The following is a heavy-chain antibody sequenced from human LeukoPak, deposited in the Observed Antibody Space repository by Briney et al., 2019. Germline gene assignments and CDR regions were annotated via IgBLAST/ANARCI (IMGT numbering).Heavy chain of an antibody. D-gene: IGHD3-3*01. Sequence: GGSLRLSCAASGFTFSSYSMKWVRQAPGKGLEWVSSISSSSSYIYYADSVKGRFTISRDNAKNSLYLQMNSLRAEDTAVYYCARDLSIFGVPNAFDIWGQGTMVTVSS. CDR3: ARDLSIFGVPNAFDI. J-gene: IGHJ3*02. CDR1: GFTFSSYS. CDR2: ISSSSSYI. V-gene: IGHV3-21*01.